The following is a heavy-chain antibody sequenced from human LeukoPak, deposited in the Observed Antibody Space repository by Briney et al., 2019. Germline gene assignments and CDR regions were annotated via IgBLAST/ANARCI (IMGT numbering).Heavy chain of an antibody. CDR3: ARLPTWTKGYYFDY. CDR2: IYYSGST. Sequence: SETLSLTCTVSGGSISSYYWSWIRQPPGKGLEWIGYIYYSGSTNYNPSLKSRVTISVDTSKNQFSLKLSSVTAADTAVYYCARLPTWTKGYYFDYWGQGTLVTVSS. J-gene: IGHJ4*02. D-gene: IGHD3/OR15-3a*01. V-gene: IGHV4-59*01. CDR1: GGSISSYY.